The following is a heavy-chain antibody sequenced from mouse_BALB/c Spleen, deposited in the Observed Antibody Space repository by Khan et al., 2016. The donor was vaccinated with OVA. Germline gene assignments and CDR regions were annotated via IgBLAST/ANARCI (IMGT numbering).Heavy chain of an antibody. CDR3: ARGYYAVYYYAMDY. D-gene: IGHD1-1*02. CDR1: GVSLTSYG. Sequence: VELVESGPGLVAPSQSLSITCTVSGVSLTSYGVHWVRQPPGKGLEWLGVIWAGGSTNYNSALMSRLSISKDNSKSQVFLKMNSLQTDDTAMYYCARGYYAVYYYAMDYWGQGTSVTVSS. V-gene: IGHV2-9*02. J-gene: IGHJ4*01. CDR2: IWAGGST.